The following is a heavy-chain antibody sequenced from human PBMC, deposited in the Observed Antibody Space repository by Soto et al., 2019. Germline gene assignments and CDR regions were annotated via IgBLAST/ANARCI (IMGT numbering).Heavy chain of an antibody. J-gene: IGHJ4*02. CDR2: INHSGST. CDR3: ARVATGYSSGWYRY. D-gene: IGHD6-19*01. V-gene: IGHV4-34*01. CDR1: GGSFSGYY. Sequence: SETLSLTCAVYGGSFSGYYWSWIRQPPGKGLEWIGEINHSGSTNYNPSLKSRVTISVDTSKNQFSLKLSSVTAADTAVYYCARVATGYSSGWYRYWGQGTLVTVSS.